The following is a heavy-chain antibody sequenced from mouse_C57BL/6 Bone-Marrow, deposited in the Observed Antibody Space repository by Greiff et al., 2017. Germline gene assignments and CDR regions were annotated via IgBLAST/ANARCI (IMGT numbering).Heavy chain of an antibody. CDR2: ISDGGSYT. V-gene: IGHV5-4*01. Sequence: EVQVVESGGGLVKPGGSLKLSCAASGFTFSSYAMSWVRQTPEKRLEWVANISDGGSYTYYPDNVKGRFTISRANAKNNLYLQMSHLKSEDTAMYYCARGEGYPLAMDYWGQGTSVTVSA. CDR3: ARGEGYPLAMDY. D-gene: IGHD2-2*01. CDR1: GFTFSSYA. J-gene: IGHJ4*01.